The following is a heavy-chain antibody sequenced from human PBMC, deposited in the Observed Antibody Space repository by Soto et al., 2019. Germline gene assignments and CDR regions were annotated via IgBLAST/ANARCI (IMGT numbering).Heavy chain of an antibody. CDR3: AHAYGGRSLY. CDR1: GFSLTTDRVG. Sequence: QITLNESGPTLVKPTQTLTLTCTFSGFSLTTDRVGVGWIRQPPGEALEWLAVIYWDDTKTYRPSLESRLTITKDTSKNQVALTMTNMDSVDTATYYCAHAYGGRSLYWGQGTLVTVSS. CDR2: IYWDDTK. V-gene: IGHV2-5*02. D-gene: IGHD1-26*01. J-gene: IGHJ4*02.